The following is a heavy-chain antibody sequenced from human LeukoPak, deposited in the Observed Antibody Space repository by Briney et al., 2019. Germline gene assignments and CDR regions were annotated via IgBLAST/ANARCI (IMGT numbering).Heavy chain of an antibody. Sequence: SETLSLTCAVYGGSFSGYYWSWIRQPPGKGLEWIGEINHSGSTNYNPSLKSRVTISVDTSKNQFSLKLSSVTAADTAVYYCARDYYDYVWRSYRLDYWGQGTLVTVSS. D-gene: IGHD3-16*02. J-gene: IGHJ4*02. V-gene: IGHV4-34*01. CDR1: GGSFSGYY. CDR2: INHSGST. CDR3: ARDYYDYVWRSYRLDY.